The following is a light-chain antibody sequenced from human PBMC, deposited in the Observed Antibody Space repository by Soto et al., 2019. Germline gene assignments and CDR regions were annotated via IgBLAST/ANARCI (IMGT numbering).Light chain of an antibody. CDR1: QSLESSDGNTY. V-gene: IGKV2-30*01. J-gene: IGKJ1*01. Sequence: DVVMTQSPLYLPVTLGQPASISCRSSQSLESSDGNTYLAWLQQRLGQSPRRLINKVSTRDSGVPDRFSGSGSGTDFTLKISRVEAEDVGVYYCMQGRHWPWTFGQGTKVDIK. CDR3: MQGRHWPWT. CDR2: KVS.